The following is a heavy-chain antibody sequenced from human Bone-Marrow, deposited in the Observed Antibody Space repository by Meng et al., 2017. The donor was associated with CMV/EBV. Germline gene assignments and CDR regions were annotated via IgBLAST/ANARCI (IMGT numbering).Heavy chain of an antibody. Sequence: GGSLRLSCKGSGYSFTSYWIGWVRQMPGKGLEWMGIIYPGDSDTRYSPSFQGQVTISADKSISTAYLQWSSLKASDTATYYCARQKVVPAAPDYWGQGNLVTVSS. CDR3: ARQKVVPAAPDY. J-gene: IGHJ4*02. V-gene: IGHV5-51*01. CDR2: IYPGDSDT. D-gene: IGHD2-2*01. CDR1: GYSFTSYW.